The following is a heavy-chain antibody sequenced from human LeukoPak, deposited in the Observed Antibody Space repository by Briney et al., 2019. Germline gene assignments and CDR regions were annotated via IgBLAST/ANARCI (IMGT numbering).Heavy chain of an antibody. CDR1: GGSITTYH. CDR3: ARWGSAFDP. V-gene: IGHV4-59*01. J-gene: IGHJ5*02. CDR2: IYYSGST. Sequence: PSETLSLTCTVSGGSITTYHWSWLRQPPGKGLEWIGYIYYSGSTNYNPSLKSRVTISVDTSKNQFSLKLSSVTAADTAVYYCARWGSAFDPWGQGTLVTVSS. D-gene: IGHD7-27*01.